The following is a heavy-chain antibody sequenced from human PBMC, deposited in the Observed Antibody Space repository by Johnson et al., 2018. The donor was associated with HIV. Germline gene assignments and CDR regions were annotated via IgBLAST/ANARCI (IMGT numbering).Heavy chain of an antibody. Sequence: VQLVESGGGLVKPGGSLRLSCAASGFTFSDYYMSWIRQAPGTGLEWVSYISSSGSTIYYADSVKGRFTISRDNAKNSLYLQMNSLRAEDTAVYYCAGRSSAWYEDAFDIWGQGTMVTVSS. V-gene: IGHV3-11*04. CDR1: GFTFSDYY. CDR3: AGRSSAWYEDAFDI. CDR2: ISSSGSTI. J-gene: IGHJ3*02. D-gene: IGHD6-19*01.